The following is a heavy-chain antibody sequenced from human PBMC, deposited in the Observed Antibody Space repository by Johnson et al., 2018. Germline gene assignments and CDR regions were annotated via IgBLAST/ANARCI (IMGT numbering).Heavy chain of an antibody. CDR3: AKDRGSSGYPEYFQH. D-gene: IGHD3-22*01. Sequence: EVQLVETGGGLVQPGRSLRLSCAASGFTFDDYAMHWVRQAPGKGLEWVSGISWNSGSIGYADSVKGRFTISRDNAKNSLYLQMNSLRAEDTALYYCAKDRGSSGYPEYFQHWGQGTLVTVSS. CDR1: GFTFDDYA. V-gene: IGHV3-9*01. J-gene: IGHJ1*01. CDR2: ISWNSGSI.